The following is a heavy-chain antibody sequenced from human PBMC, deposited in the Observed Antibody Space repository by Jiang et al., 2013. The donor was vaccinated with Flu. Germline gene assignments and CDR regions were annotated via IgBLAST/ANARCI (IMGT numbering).Heavy chain of an antibody. CDR2: IYYSGSSNY. CDR1: GGSISSGGYY. D-gene: IGHD2-15*01. V-gene: IGHV4-31*03. CDR3: ARLSCSGGSCYEAY. J-gene: IGHJ4*02. Sequence: SQTLSLTCTVSGGSISSGGYYWSWIRQHPGKGLEWIGYIYYSGSSNYNYNPSLKSRVTISVDTSKNQISLHLSSVTAADTAVYYCARLSCSGGSCYEAYWGQGILVTVSS.